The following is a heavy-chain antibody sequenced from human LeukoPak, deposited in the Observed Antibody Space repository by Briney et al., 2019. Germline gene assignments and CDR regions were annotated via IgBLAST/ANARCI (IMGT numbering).Heavy chain of an antibody. J-gene: IGHJ5*02. CDR1: GGSFSGYY. V-gene: IGHV4-34*01. CDR2: INHSGST. D-gene: IGHD3-3*01. CDR3: ARGRRPVYDFWSGYPHNWFDP. Sequence: PSETLSLTCAVYGGSFSGYYWSWIRRPPGKGLEWIGEINHSGSTNYNPSLKSRVTISVDTSKNQFSLKLSSVTAADTAVYYCARGRRPVYDFWSGYPHNWFDPWGQGTLVTVSS.